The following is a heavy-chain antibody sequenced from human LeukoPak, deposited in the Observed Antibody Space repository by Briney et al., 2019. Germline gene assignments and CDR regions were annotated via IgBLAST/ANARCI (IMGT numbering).Heavy chain of an antibody. CDR1: GGSISSYY. CDR3: AMLFGELDY. J-gene: IGHJ4*02. Sequence: SETLSLACTVSGGSISSYYWSWIRQPPGKGLEWIGYIYYSGSTNYNPSLKSRVTISVDTSKNQFSLKLSSVTAADTAVYYCAMLFGELDYWGQGTLVTVSS. D-gene: IGHD3-10*02. V-gene: IGHV4-59*01. CDR2: IYYSGST.